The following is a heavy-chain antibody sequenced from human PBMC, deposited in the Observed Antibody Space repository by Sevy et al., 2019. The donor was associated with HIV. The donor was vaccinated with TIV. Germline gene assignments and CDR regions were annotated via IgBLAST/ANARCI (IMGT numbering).Heavy chain of an antibody. CDR3: ARYRDGYNYDY. V-gene: IGHV3-33*01. CDR2: RWYDGTNK. CDR1: GFTFSTYD. D-gene: IGHD5-12*01. J-gene: IGHJ4*02. Sequence: GGSLRLSCAASGFTFSTYDMHWVRRAPGKGLEWVALRWYDGTNKDYADSVKGRFTISRDNSKNTLSLQMNSLRAEDTAVYYCARYRDGYNYDYWGQGTLVTVSS.